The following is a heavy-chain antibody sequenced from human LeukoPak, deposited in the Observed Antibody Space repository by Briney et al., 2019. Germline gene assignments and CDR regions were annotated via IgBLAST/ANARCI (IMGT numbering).Heavy chain of an antibody. V-gene: IGHV3-23*01. CDR2: ISGSGGST. Sequence: GGSLRLSCAASGFTFSSYAMSWVRQAPGKGLEWVSAISGSGGSTYYADSVKGRFTISRDNSKNTLYLQMNSLRAEDTAVYYCARDQGYCSSTSCSDPLGFWGQGTLVTVSS. D-gene: IGHD2-2*01. CDR1: GFTFSSYA. J-gene: IGHJ4*02. CDR3: ARDQGYCSSTSCSDPLGF.